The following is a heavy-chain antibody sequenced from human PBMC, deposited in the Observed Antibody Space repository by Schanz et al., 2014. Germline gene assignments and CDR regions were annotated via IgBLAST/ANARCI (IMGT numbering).Heavy chain of an antibody. Sequence: QVQLVQSGAEVKKPGASVRLSCEASGYTFTSYDINWVRQAPGQGLEWMGWMNPNSGNTGYAQKFQGRVTMTRDTSTSTVYMELSSLRSEDTALYCCARDGEASAACDYWGQGTLVTVSS. D-gene: IGHD2-2*01. CDR2: MNPNSGNT. CDR1: GYTFTSYD. J-gene: IGHJ4*02. CDR3: ARDGEASAACDY. V-gene: IGHV1-8*02.